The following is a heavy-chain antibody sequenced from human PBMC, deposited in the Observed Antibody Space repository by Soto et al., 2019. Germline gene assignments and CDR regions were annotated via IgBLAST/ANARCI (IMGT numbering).Heavy chain of an antibody. J-gene: IGHJ4*02. V-gene: IGHV1-3*01. Sequence: QVQLVQSGAEVKKPGASVKVSCKASGYTFTTYVMHWVRQAPGQRPEWMGWINAGYGNTRYSEKFQGRVTITRDTSASTAYMELSGLRSEATAVYYCARDAKGNSEYWDYFDYWGQGTLLTVSS. CDR3: ARDAKGNSEYWDYFDY. CDR2: INAGYGNT. D-gene: IGHD1-26*01. CDR1: GYTFTTYV.